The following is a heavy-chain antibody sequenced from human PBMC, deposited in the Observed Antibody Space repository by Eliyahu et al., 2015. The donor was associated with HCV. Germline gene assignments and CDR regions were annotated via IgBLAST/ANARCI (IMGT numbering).Heavy chain of an antibody. V-gene: IGHV3-33*01. D-gene: IGHD3-10*01. CDR1: GFTFSSYG. J-gene: IGHJ4*02. CDR2: IWYDGSNK. CDR3: AREKTRSMVRGVWWY. Sequence: QVQLVESGGGVVQPGRSLRLSCAASGFTFSSYGMHWVRQAPGKGLEWVAVIWYDGSNKYYADSVKGRFTISRDNSKNTLYLQMNSLRAEDTAVYYCAREKTRSMVRGVWWYWGQGTLVTVSS.